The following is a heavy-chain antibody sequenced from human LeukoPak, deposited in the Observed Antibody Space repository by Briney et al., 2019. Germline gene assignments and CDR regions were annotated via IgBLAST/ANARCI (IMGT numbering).Heavy chain of an antibody. V-gene: IGHV5-51*01. CDR3: ARLLFLFDYYYGSSGYYSPLDY. CDR2: IYPGDSDT. J-gene: IGHJ4*02. D-gene: IGHD3-22*01. CDR1: GYSFTSYW. Sequence: GESLKISCKGSGYSFTSYWIGWVRQMPGKGLEWMGIIYPGDSDTRYSPSFQGQVTISADKSISTAYLQWSSLKASDTAMYYCARLLFLFDYYYGSSGYYSPLDYWGQGTLVTVSS.